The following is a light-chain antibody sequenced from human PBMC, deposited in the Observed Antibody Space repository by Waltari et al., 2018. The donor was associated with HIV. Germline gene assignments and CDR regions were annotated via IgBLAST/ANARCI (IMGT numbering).Light chain of an antibody. Sequence: SSELTQDPAVSVALGQTVRITCQGDSLSSYYASWYKQKPGQAPILVIYGQNNRPSGTPYRVSGSSSGNTAALNITGSQAEDEADFYCNSRDSSGTHLVFGGGTKLTVL. CDR1: SLSSYY. J-gene: IGLJ2*01. V-gene: IGLV3-19*01. CDR3: NSRDSSGTHLV. CDR2: GQN.